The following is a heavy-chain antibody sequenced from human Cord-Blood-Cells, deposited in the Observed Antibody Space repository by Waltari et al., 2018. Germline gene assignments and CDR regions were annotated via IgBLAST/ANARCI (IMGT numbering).Heavy chain of an antibody. D-gene: IGHD3-22*01. CDR3: AKGSGYYYYFDY. J-gene: IGHJ4*02. Sequence: EVQLLESGGGLVQPGGSLRLSCAASGFTFSSYAMRWVRQAPGKGLEWVSAISGSGGSTYYADSVKGRFTISRDNSKNTLYLQMNSLRAEDTAVYYCAKGSGYYYYFDYWGQGTLVTVSS. CDR1: GFTFSSYA. V-gene: IGHV3-23*01. CDR2: ISGSGGST.